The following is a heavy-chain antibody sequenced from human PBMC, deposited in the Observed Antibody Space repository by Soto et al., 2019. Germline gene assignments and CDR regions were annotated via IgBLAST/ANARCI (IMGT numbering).Heavy chain of an antibody. CDR1: GFTFSSYS. D-gene: IGHD4-4*01. J-gene: IGHJ5*02. V-gene: IGHV3-21*01. Sequence: SGGSLRLSCAASGFTFSSYSMNWVRQAPGKGLEWVSSISSSSSYIYYADSVKGRFTISRDNAKNSLYLQMNSLRAEDTAVYYCARDYSNYGWFDPWGQGTLVTVSS. CDR2: ISSSSSYI. CDR3: ARDYSNYGWFDP.